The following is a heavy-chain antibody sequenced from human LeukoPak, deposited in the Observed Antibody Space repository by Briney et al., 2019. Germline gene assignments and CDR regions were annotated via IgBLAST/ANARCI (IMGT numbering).Heavy chain of an antibody. J-gene: IGHJ4*02. D-gene: IGHD6-13*01. Sequence: GRSLRLSCAASGFTFSSYGMHWVRQAPGKGLERVAVISYDGSNKYYADSVKGRFTISRDNSKNTLYLQMNSLRAEDTAVYYCAKVGRWYTFDFRGQGTQVTVSS. CDR3: AKVGRWYTFDF. V-gene: IGHV3-30*18. CDR2: ISYDGSNK. CDR1: GFTFSSYG.